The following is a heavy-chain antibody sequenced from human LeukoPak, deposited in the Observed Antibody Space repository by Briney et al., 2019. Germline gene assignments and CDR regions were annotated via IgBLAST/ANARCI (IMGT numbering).Heavy chain of an antibody. D-gene: IGHD3-22*01. Sequence: GGSLRLSCAASGFIFSTYGMHWVRQAPGKGLEWVAFIRFDGSNQYYVDSVKGRFTISRDNSKNTLYLQMNALTAEDTAVYYCARDPYYDSSGYLDFWGQGTLVTVSS. J-gene: IGHJ4*02. CDR3: ARDPYYDSSGYLDF. CDR2: IRFDGSNQ. V-gene: IGHV3-30*02. CDR1: GFIFSTYG.